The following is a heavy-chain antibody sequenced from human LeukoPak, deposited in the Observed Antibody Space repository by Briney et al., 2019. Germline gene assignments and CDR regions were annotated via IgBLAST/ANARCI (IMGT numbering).Heavy chain of an antibody. CDR2: IIPIFGTA. Sequence: SVKVSCKASGGTFSIYAISWVRQAPGQGLEWMGGIIPIFGTANYAQKFQGRVTITADKSTSTAYMELSSLRSEDTAVYYCASCSPGPYYYYGMDVWGKGTTVTVSS. J-gene: IGHJ6*04. CDR3: ASCSPGPYYYYGMDV. CDR1: GGTFSIYA. V-gene: IGHV1-69*06. D-gene: IGHD2-15*01.